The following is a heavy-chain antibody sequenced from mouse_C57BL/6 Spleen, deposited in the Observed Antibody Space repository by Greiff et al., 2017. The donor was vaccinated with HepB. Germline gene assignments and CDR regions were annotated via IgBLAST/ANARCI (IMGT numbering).Heavy chain of an antibody. J-gene: IGHJ1*03. V-gene: IGHV14-2*01. CDR3: ARWGNYYGSSLYFDV. CDR1: GYTFTDYE. Sequence: EVQLQQSGAELVRPGASVTLSCKASGYTFTDYEMHWVKQRTEQGLEWIGRIDPEDGETKYAPKFQGKATITADTSSNTAYLQLSSLTSEDTAVYYCARWGNYYGSSLYFDVWGTGTTVTVSS. D-gene: IGHD1-1*01. CDR2: IDPEDGET.